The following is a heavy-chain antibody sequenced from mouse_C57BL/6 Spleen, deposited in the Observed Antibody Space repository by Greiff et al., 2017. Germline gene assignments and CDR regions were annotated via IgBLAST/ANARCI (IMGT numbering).Heavy chain of an antibody. J-gene: IGHJ3*01. CDR1: GYTFTSYW. V-gene: IGHV1-5*01. CDR2: LYPGNSDT. CDR3: TGWKYDYDGFAY. Sequence: VQLQQSGTVLARPGASVKMSCKTSGYTFTSYWMHWVKQRPGQGLEWIGALYPGNSDTSYNQKFKGKAKLTAVTSASTAYMELSSLTNEDFAVYYCTGWKYDYDGFAYWGQGTLVTVSA. D-gene: IGHD2-4*01.